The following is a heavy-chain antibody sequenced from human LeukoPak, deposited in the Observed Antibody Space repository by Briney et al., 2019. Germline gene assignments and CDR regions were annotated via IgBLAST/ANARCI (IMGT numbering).Heavy chain of an antibody. D-gene: IGHD3-22*01. CDR1: GDSVSSNSAA. J-gene: IGHJ4*02. CDR3: ARGSSGRVDY. CDR2: TYYRSKWYN. V-gene: IGHV6-1*01. Sequence: SQTVSLTCAISGDSVSSNSAAWNWIRQSPARGLEWLGRTYYRSKWYNDYAVSVKSRITHNPDTSKNQSSLELTSVSPEDTAVYYFARGSSGRVDYWGKGTLVTVSS.